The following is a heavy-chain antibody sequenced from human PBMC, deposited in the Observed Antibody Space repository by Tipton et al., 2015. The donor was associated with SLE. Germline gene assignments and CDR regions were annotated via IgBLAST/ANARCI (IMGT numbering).Heavy chain of an antibody. J-gene: IGHJ4*02. CDR3: ARERLYSSSWFSD. D-gene: IGHD6-13*01. V-gene: IGHV4-61*02. CDR1: GGSINSDTYY. Sequence: LRLSCSVSGGSINSDTYYWGWIRQPAGKGLEWIGRIYTSGSTNYNPSLKSRVTISVDTSKNQFSLKLSSVTAADTAVYYCARERLYSSSWFSDWGQGTLVTVSS. CDR2: IYTSGST.